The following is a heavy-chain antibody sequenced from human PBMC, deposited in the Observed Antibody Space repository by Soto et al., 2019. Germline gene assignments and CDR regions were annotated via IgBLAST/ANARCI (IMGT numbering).Heavy chain of an antibody. D-gene: IGHD3-10*01. CDR3: ARRRFGEVI. CDR1: GGLPRSSSDL. CDR2: IYYSGST. J-gene: IGHJ4*02. Sequence: TFRHRYTVSGGLPRSSSDLWGWIRQPPGKGLEWIGSIYYSGSTYYNPSLKSRVTISVDTSKNQFSLKLSSVTAADTAVYYCARRRFGEVIWGRGTLVTVS. V-gene: IGHV4-39*01.